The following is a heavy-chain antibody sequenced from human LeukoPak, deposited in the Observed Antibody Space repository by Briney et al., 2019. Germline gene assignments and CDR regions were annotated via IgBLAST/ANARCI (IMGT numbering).Heavy chain of an antibody. D-gene: IGHD3-22*01. CDR3: ARNHDYDSSGYHA. Sequence: GGSLRLSCAASGFTFDDYGMAWVRQAPGKGLEWVSGINGDGGSRGYADSVKGRFPISRDTAKNSVYLQMNSLRVEDTALYYCARNHDYDSSGYHAWGQGTLVTVSS. CDR2: INGDGGSR. J-gene: IGHJ5*02. CDR1: GFTFDDYG. V-gene: IGHV3-20*04.